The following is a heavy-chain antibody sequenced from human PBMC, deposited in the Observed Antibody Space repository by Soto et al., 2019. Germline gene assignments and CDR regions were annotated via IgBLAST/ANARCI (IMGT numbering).Heavy chain of an antibody. CDR3: ARGNWNDVPGAHYYYYGMDV. Sequence: QVQLVQSGAEVKKPGSSVKVSCKASGGTFSSYAISWVRQAPGQGLEWMGGIIPIFGTANYAQKFRGRVTITADESTSTAYMELSSLRSEDTAVYYCARGNWNDVPGAHYYYYGMDVWGQGTTVTVSS. CDR2: IIPIFGTA. D-gene: IGHD1-1*01. V-gene: IGHV1-69*12. J-gene: IGHJ6*02. CDR1: GGTFSSYA.